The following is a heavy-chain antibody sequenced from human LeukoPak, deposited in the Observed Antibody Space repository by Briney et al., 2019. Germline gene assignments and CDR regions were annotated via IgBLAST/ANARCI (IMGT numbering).Heavy chain of an antibody. J-gene: IGHJ5*02. CDR1: GGSLSSYF. CDR3: AGSWGDDMFDP. Sequence: SETLSLTCTVSGGSLSSYFWSWIRQPAGKGLEWIGRIYTSESTNYNPSLKSRVTMSVDTSKNQFSLKLSSVTAADTAVYYCAGSWGDDMFDPWGQGTLVTVSS. D-gene: IGHD3-16*01. V-gene: IGHV4-4*07. CDR2: IYTSEST.